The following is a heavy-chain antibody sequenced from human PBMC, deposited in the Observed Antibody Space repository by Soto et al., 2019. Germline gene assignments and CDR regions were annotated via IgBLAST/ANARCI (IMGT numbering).Heavy chain of an antibody. D-gene: IGHD2-15*01. Sequence: QVQLVESGGGVVQPGRSLRLSCAASGFTFSSYGMHWVRQAPGKGLEWVAVIWYDGSNKYYADSVKGRFTISRDNSKNTLYLQMNSLRAEDTAVYYCATVVEVAATAEYFQHWGQGTLVTVSS. J-gene: IGHJ1*01. V-gene: IGHV3-33*01. CDR3: ATVVEVAATAEYFQH. CDR2: IWYDGSNK. CDR1: GFTFSSYG.